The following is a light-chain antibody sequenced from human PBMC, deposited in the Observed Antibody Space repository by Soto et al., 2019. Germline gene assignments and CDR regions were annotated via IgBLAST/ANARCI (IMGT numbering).Light chain of an antibody. CDR2: EVV. CDR3: KSYAGSNTYV. CDR1: KNDIGVYDF. Sequence: QSVLTQPPSASGSPGQSVTISCTGTKNDIGVYDFVSWYQHHPGKAPRLIIYEVVQRPSGVPDRFSGSKSGNTASLTVSGLQAADEADYFCKSYAGSNTYVFGSGTWVTVL. J-gene: IGLJ1*01. V-gene: IGLV2-8*01.